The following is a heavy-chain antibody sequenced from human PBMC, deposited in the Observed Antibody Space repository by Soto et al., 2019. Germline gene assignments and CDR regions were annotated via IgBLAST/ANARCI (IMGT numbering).Heavy chain of an antibody. V-gene: IGHV3-23*01. CDR1: GFTFSSDA. D-gene: IGHD3-9*01. CDR2: ISGSGGST. CDR3: AKDLVYYDILTGCFDY. Sequence: GGSLRLSCAAPGFTFSSDAISWVRQAPGKGLEWVSAISGSGGSTYYADSVKGRFTISRDNSKNTLYLQMNSLRAEDTAVYYCAKDLVYYDILTGCFDYWSQGTLVTVSS. J-gene: IGHJ4*02.